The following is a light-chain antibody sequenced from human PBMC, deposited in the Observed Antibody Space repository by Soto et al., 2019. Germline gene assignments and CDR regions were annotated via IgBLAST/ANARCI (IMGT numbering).Light chain of an antibody. CDR1: QDIRKN. CDR2: GAF. Sequence: DIQMTQSTSSLSASVGDRFTITCQASQDIRKNLDWYQQKPGKPPRLLIYGAFKLIRGVPSRYSGSGSGTDFTFTSSSQQPEDFATYYCQQDDNLPYTFGLGTKREIK. CDR3: QQDDNLPYT. V-gene: IGKV1-33*01. J-gene: IGKJ2*01.